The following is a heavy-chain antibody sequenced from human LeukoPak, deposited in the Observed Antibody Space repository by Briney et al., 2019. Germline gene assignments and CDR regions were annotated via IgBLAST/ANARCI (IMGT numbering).Heavy chain of an antibody. CDR1: GYSISSSNW. CDR2: IYYSGST. D-gene: IGHD5-12*01. CDR3: ARSPNSGYDPFDY. V-gene: IGHV4-28*01. J-gene: IGHJ4*02. Sequence: PSETLSLTCAVSGYSISSSNWWGWIRQPPGKGLEWIGYIYYSGSTYYNPSLKSRVTISVDTSKNQFSLKLSSVTAADTAVYYCARSPNSGYDPFDYWGQGTLVTVSS.